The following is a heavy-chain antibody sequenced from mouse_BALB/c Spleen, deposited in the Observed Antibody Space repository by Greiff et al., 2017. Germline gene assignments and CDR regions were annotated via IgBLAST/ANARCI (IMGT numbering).Heavy chain of an antibody. CDR1: GYSITSYYA. D-gene: IGHD1-1*01. V-gene: IGHV3-2*02. CDR2: ISYSGST. Sequence: ESGPGLVKPSQSLSLTCTVTGYSITSYYAWYWIRQSPGNKLGWMGYISYSGSTGYNPSLTSRISITRDTSKNQFFLQLNSVTTEDTATYYCARDYCGSSSFAYWGQGTLVTVSA. J-gene: IGHJ3*01. CDR3: ARDYCGSSSFAY.